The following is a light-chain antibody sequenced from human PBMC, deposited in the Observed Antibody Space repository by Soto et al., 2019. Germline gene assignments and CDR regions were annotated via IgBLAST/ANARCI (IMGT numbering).Light chain of an antibody. CDR1: QSVGSK. CDR2: GAS. J-gene: IGKJ4*01. V-gene: IGKV3D-15*01. CDR3: QQYNNCPLT. Sequence: EIVMTQSPATLSVSPGEGATLSCRASQSVGSKLAWYQQKPGQAPRLLIFGASTRATGIPASFSGSGSGTEFTLTISSLQSEDFAVYYCQQYNNCPLTFGGGTKVEIK.